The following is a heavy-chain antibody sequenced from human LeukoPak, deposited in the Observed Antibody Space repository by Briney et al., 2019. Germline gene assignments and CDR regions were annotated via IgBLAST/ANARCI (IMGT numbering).Heavy chain of an antibody. D-gene: IGHD3-10*01. CDR1: GVSISSSSYY. Sequence: SETLSLTCTVSGVSISSSSYYWGWIRQPPGKGLEWSGSIYYSGSTYYNPSLKSRVTIYVDTSKNQFSLKLSSVTAADTAVYYCARRGGGLREEDAFDIWGQGTMVTVSS. V-gene: IGHV4-39*01. J-gene: IGHJ3*02. CDR3: ARRGGGLREEDAFDI. CDR2: IYYSGST.